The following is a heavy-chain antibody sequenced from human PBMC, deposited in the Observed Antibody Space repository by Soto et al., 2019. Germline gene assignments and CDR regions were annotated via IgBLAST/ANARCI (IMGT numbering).Heavy chain of an antibody. CDR2: ISSSSGTK. CDR1: GFTFNTYT. CDR3: ARDREYQPLPDY. J-gene: IGHJ4*02. Sequence: GGSLRLSCAASGFTFNTYTMNWVRQAPGKGLEWVSYISSSSGTKYYADSVKGRFTISRDNAKNSLYLQMNSLRAEDTAVYYCARDREYQPLPDYWGQGTLVTVSS. V-gene: IGHV3-48*01. D-gene: IGHD2-2*01.